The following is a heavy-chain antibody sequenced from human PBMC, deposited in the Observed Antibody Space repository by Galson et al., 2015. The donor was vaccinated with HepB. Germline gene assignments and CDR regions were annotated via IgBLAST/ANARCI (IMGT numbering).Heavy chain of an antibody. V-gene: IGHV3-48*01. CDR1: GFTFSSYS. Sequence: SLRLSCAASGFTFSSYSMNWVRQAPGKGLEWVSYLISSTDTIYYADSVKGRFTISRDISRNSLHLQMSSLRADDTALYYCVQAPQVNLAFYWGQGTLVTVSS. CDR2: LISSTDTI. D-gene: IGHD3-3*02. J-gene: IGHJ4*01. CDR3: VQAPQVNLAFY.